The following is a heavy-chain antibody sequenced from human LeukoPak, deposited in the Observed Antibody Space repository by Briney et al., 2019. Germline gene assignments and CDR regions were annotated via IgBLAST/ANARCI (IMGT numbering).Heavy chain of an antibody. CDR3: ASTVVVSSSRAFDI. CDR2: IYTSGST. D-gene: IGHD3-22*01. Sequence: PSETLSLTCTVSGGSISSYYWSWIRQPAGKGLEWIGRIYTSGSTNYNPSLKSRVTISVDTSKNQFSLKLSSVTAADTAVYYCASTVVVSSSRAFDIWGQGTMVTVSS. V-gene: IGHV4-4*07. CDR1: GGSISSYY. J-gene: IGHJ3*02.